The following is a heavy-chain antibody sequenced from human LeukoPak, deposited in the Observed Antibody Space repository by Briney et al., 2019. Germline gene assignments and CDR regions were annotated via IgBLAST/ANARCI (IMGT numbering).Heavy chain of an antibody. J-gene: IGHJ6*02. Sequence: ASVKVSCKASGYTFTSYYMHWVRQAPGRGLEWMGIINPSGGSTSYAQKFQGRVTMTRDTSTSTVYMELSSLRSEDTAVYYCARAYSSSSEYYYYGMDVWGQGTTVTVSS. CDR1: GYTFTSYY. V-gene: IGHV1-46*01. CDR3: ARAYSSSSEYYYYGMDV. D-gene: IGHD6-6*01. CDR2: INPSGGST.